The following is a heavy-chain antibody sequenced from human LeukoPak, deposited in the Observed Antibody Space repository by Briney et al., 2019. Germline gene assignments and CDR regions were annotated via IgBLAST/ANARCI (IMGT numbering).Heavy chain of an antibody. CDR3: AREGYSGFTSLDY. Sequence: PGGSLRLSCAASGFTFSSYAMHWARQAPGKGLEWVAVISYDGSNKYYADSVKGRFTISRDNSKNTLYLQMNSLRAEDTAVYYCAREGYSGFTSLDYWGQGTLVTVSS. CDR2: ISYDGSNK. CDR1: GFTFSSYA. V-gene: IGHV3-30*04. D-gene: IGHD5-12*01. J-gene: IGHJ4*02.